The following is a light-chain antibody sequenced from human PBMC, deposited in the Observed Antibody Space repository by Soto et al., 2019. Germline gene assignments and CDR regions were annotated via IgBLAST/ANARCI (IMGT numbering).Light chain of an antibody. CDR3: QQFHISRT. J-gene: IGKJ1*01. CDR1: QSVSSNY. V-gene: IGKV3-20*01. Sequence: EIVLTQSPGTLSLSPGERATLSCRASQSVSSNYLAWYQQKPGQAPRLLIYGASSRATGIPDRFSGSGSGTDFTLTIRRLEPEDFAVYYCQQFHISRTFGQGTKVDIK. CDR2: GAS.